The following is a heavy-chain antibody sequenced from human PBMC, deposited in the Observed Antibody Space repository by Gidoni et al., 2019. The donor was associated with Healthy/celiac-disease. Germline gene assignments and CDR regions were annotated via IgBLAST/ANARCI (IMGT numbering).Heavy chain of an antibody. CDR3: TTDLGAEYFQH. CDR1: GFTFRNAW. V-gene: IGHV3-15*01. CDR2: IKSKTDGGTT. Sequence: EVQLVESGGGLVKPGGSVRLPCAASGFTFRNAWMSWVRQAPGKGLEWVGRIKSKTDGGTTDYAAPVKGRFTISRDDSKNTLYLQMNSLKTEDTAVYYCTTDLGAEYFQHWGQGTLVTVSS. J-gene: IGHJ1*01.